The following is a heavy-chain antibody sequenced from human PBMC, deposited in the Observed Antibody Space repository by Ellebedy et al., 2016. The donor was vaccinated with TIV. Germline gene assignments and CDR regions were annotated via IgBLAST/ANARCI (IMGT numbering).Heavy chain of an antibody. J-gene: IGHJ4*02. Sequence: GESLKISCAASGFTFSSYWMHWVRQAPGKGLEWVSIIYSDGTTHYADPVKGRFTISRDNSKNTVYLQMNSLTAEDTAVYYCARAPTITTNYDYWGQGTLVAVSS. CDR1: GFTFSSYW. CDR3: ARAPTITTNYDY. D-gene: IGHD5-12*01. V-gene: IGHV3-53*01. CDR2: IYSDGTT.